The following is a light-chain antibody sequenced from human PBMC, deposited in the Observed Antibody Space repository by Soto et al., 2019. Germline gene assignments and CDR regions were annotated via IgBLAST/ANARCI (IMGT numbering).Light chain of an antibody. CDR3: QQYGTTLFT. CDR2: GAS. J-gene: IGKJ3*01. CDR1: QSISSSY. Sequence: PGDTVTLSCRASQSISSSYVAWYQQKPGQAPRLLIYGASTRATDIPDRFSGRGSGTGFTLTISRLEPEDFAMYYCQQYGTTLFTFGPGTKLEIK. V-gene: IGKV3-20*01.